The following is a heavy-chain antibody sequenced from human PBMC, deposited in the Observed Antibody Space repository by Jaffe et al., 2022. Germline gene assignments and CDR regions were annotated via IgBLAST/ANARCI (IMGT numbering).Heavy chain of an antibody. CDR1: GYSISSGYY. Sequence: QVQLQESGPGLVKPSETLSLTCAVSGYSISSGYYWGWIRQPPGKGLEWIGSIYHSGSTYYNPSLKSRVTISVDTSKNQFSLKLSSVTAADTAVYYCARDVRGRYSYGPIGIAFDIWGQGTMVTVSS. D-gene: IGHD5-18*01. J-gene: IGHJ3*02. CDR3: ARDVRGRYSYGPIGIAFDI. CDR2: IYHSGST. V-gene: IGHV4-38-2*02.